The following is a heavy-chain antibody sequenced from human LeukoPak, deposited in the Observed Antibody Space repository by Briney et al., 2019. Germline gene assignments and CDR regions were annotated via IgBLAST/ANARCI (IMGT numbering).Heavy chain of an antibody. J-gene: IGHJ6*03. CDR3: ARDSGIYGIAAAGTATDSYYYYMDV. CDR2: ISAYNGNT. CDR1: GYTFTSYG. D-gene: IGHD6-13*01. V-gene: IGHV1-18*01. Sequence: ASVKVSCKASGYTFTSYGISWVRQAPGQGLEWMGWISAYNGNTNYAQKLQGRVTMTTDTSTSTAYMELSSLRSEDTAVYYCARDSGIYGIAAAGTATDSYYYYMDVWGKGTTVTVSS.